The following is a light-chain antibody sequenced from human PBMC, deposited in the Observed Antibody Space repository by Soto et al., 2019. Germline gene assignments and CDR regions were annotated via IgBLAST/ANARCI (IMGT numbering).Light chain of an antibody. Sequence: QSVLTQAPSASGTPGQRVAISCSGSSSNIGSNTVNWYQHLPGTAPKLLIYNNNQRPSGVPDRFSGSKSATSASLAISGLQSEDESVYYCATWDDSLNGPVFGGGTKLPVL. CDR1: SSNIGSNT. CDR2: NNN. J-gene: IGLJ2*01. CDR3: ATWDDSLNGPV. V-gene: IGLV1-44*01.